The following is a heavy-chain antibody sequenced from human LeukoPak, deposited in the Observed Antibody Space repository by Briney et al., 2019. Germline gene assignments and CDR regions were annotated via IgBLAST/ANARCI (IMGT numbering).Heavy chain of an antibody. CDR3: ARNELISSNYYYYGMDV. V-gene: IGHV6-1*01. CDR2: IYYRSKWSN. J-gene: IGHJ6*02. Sequence: SQTLSLTCALSGDSVSSKSVWNWIRQSPSRGLEWLGRIYYRSKWSNNYAVSVKSRITINPDTSKNQFSLQLSSVTAADTAVYYCARNELISSNYYYYGMDVWGQGTTVTVSS. CDR1: GDSVSSKSV.